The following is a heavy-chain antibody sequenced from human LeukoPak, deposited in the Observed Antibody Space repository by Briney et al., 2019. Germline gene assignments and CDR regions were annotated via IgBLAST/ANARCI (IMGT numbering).Heavy chain of an antibody. CDR2: ISSSGSTI. D-gene: IGHD6-13*01. J-gene: IGHJ4*02. CDR3: ANGYSSSWYDY. Sequence: GGSLRLSCAASGFAFSDYYMSWIRQAPGKGLEWVSYISSSGSTIYYADSVKGRFTISRDNAKNSLYLQMNSLRAEDTAVYYCANGYSSSWYDYWGQGTLVTVSS. V-gene: IGHV3-11*01. CDR1: GFAFSDYY.